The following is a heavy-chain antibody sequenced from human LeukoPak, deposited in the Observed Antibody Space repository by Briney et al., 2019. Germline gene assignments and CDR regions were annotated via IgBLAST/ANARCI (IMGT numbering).Heavy chain of an antibody. CDR2: ISYDGSNK. V-gene: IGHV3-30*18. CDR3: AKSSDFDY. CDR1: GFTFSSYG. D-gene: IGHD2-15*01. J-gene: IGHJ4*02. Sequence: GRSLRLSCAASGFTFSSYGMHWVRQAPGKGLEWVAVISYDGSNKYYADSVKGRFTIPRDNSKNTLYLQMNSLRAEDTAVYYCAKSSDFDYWGQGTLVTVSS.